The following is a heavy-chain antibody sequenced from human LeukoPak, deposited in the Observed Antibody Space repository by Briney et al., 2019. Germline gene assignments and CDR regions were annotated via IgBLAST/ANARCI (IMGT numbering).Heavy chain of an antibody. J-gene: IGHJ4*02. CDR2: ISGSGGST. D-gene: IGHD6-13*01. CDR1: GFTFSGYW. V-gene: IGHV3-23*01. Sequence: PGGSLRLSCEASGFTFSGYWMHWVRQAPGKGLEWVSAISGSGGSTYYADSVKGRFTISRDNSRNTVYLQMNSLRAEDSAVYYCASRLYSSQGWGQGTLVTVSS. CDR3: ASRLYSSQG.